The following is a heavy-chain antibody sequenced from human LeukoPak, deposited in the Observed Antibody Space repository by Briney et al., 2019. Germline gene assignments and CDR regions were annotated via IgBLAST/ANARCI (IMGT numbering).Heavy chain of an antibody. Sequence: PGGSLRLSCAASGFTFSSYAMSWVRQAPGKGLEWVSAISGSGGSTYYADSVKGRFTISRDNSKNTLYLQMNSLRAEDTAVYYCAKGYSGYSYGYYFDYWGQGALVTVSS. V-gene: IGHV3-23*01. CDR3: AKGYSGYSYGYYFDY. CDR1: GFTFSSYA. CDR2: ISGSGGST. D-gene: IGHD5-18*01. J-gene: IGHJ4*02.